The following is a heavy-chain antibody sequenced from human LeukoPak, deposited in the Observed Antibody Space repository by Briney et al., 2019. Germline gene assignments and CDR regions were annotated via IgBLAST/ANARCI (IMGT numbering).Heavy chain of an antibody. CDR1: GGSISSSNW. CDR3: ARTYCSGGGCYSGSPYYYYYYGMDV. Sequence: PSETLSLTCAVSGGSISSSNWWSWVRQPPGKGLEWIGEIYHSGSTNYNPSLKSRVTISVDKSKNQFSLKLSSVTAADTAVYYCARTYCSGGGCYSGSPYYYYYYGMDVWGQGTTVTVSS. V-gene: IGHV4-4*02. CDR2: IYHSGST. J-gene: IGHJ6*02. D-gene: IGHD2-15*01.